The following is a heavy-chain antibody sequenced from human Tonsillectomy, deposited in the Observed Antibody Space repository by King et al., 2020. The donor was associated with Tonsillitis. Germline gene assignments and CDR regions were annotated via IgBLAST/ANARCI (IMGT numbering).Heavy chain of an antibody. CDR3: ARDPGGVFRYFDWFPDY. V-gene: IGHV3-30*04. D-gene: IGHD3-9*01. Sequence: VQLVESGGGVVQPGRSLRLSCAASGFTFSTYALHWIRQTPGKGLEWVAIISYDGRNKYFADSVKGRITISRDNSKNTLYLQMNSLRAKDTAVYYCARDPGGVFRYFDWFPDYWGQGPLVTVSA. CDR2: ISYDGRNK. CDR1: GFTFSTYA. J-gene: IGHJ4*02.